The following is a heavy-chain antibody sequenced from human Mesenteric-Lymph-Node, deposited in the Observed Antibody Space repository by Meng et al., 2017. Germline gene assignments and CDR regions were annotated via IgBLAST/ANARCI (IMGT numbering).Heavy chain of an antibody. V-gene: IGHV1-2*02. Sequence: ASVKVSCKASGYTFTGYYMHWVRQAPGQGLEWMGWINPNSGGTNYAQKLQGRVTMTRDTSISTAYMELSRLRSDDTAVYYCAREATMGELGVSGEGFYFDYWGQGTLVTVSS. CDR1: GYTFTGYY. J-gene: IGHJ4*02. CDR2: INPNSGGT. CDR3: AREATMGELGVSGEGFYFDY. D-gene: IGHD4/OR15-4a*01.